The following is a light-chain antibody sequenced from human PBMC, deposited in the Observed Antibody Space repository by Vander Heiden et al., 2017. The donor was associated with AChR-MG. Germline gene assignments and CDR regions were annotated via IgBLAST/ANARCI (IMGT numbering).Light chain of an antibody. Sequence: DIQMTQSPSSLSASVGDRVTITCRASQSINSYLNWYQQKPGKAPKLLIYAASSLQSGVPSRFSGSGSGTDFTLTISSLQPEDFATYYCQQSYSTQELTFGGGTKVEIK. V-gene: IGKV1-39*01. CDR3: QQSYSTQELT. CDR1: QSINSY. J-gene: IGKJ4*01. CDR2: AAS.